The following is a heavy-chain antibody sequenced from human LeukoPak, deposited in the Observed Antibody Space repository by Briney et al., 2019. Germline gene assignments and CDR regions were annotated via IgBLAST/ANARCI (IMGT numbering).Heavy chain of an antibody. CDR2: IYSGGST. CDR3: ARDGERPTYYYDSSDYYYYYYGMDV. CDR1: GFTVSSNY. D-gene: IGHD3-22*01. Sequence: PGGSLRLSCAASGFTVSSNYMSWVRQAPGKGLEWVSVIYSGGSTYYADSVKGRFTISRDNAKNSLYLQMNSLRAEDTAVYYCARDGERPTYYYDSSDYYYYYYGMDVWGQGTTVTVSS. V-gene: IGHV3-53*01. J-gene: IGHJ6*02.